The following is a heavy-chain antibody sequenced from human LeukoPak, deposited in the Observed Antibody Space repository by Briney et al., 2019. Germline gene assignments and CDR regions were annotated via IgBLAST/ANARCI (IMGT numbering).Heavy chain of an antibody. V-gene: IGHV3-7*01. CDR1: EFTFSTYS. CDR3: ARGIYGAVYFDY. J-gene: IGHJ4*02. CDR2: IKQDGSEK. Sequence: PGGSLRLSCAASEFTFSTYSMNWVRQAPGKGLEWVANIKQDGSEKYYVDSVKGRFTISRDNAKNSLYLQMNSLRAEDTAVYYCARGIYGAVYFDYWGQGTLVTVSS. D-gene: IGHD4-17*01.